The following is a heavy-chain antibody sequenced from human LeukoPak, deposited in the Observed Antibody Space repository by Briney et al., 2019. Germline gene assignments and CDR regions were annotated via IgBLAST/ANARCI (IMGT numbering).Heavy chain of an antibody. CDR2: IYHSGST. J-gene: IGHJ5*02. CDR1: GGSISSGGYS. Sequence: SETLSLTCAVSGGSISSGGYSWSWIRQPPGKGLEWIGYIYHSGSTYYNPSLKSRVTISVDRSKNQFSLKLSSVTAADTAVYYCARSSHPSDKWFDPWGQGTLVTVSS. D-gene: IGHD2-2*01. CDR3: ARSSHPSDKWFDP. V-gene: IGHV4-30-2*01.